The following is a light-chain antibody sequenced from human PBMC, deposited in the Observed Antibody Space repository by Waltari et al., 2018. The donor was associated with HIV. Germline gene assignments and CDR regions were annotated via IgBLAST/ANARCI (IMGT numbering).Light chain of an antibody. Sequence: QPVVTQSPSASASLGASVKLTCTLSSGHSNYAIAWHQQQPEKGPRYLMTVNDDGSHSKGDGIPDRFSGSSSGAERHLSISSLQSEDEADYYCQTWDTGIRVFGGGTKLTVL. J-gene: IGLJ3*02. V-gene: IGLV4-69*01. CDR3: QTWDTGIRV. CDR2: VNDDGSH. CDR1: SGHSNYA.